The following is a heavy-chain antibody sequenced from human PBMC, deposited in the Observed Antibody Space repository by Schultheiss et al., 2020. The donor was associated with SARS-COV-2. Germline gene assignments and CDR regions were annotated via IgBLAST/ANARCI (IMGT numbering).Heavy chain of an antibody. J-gene: IGHJ4*02. Sequence: SQTLSLTCTVSGGSISSGDYYWSRIRQPPGKGLEWIGSIYHSGSTYYNPSLKSRVTISVDTSKNQFSLKLSSVTAADTAVYYCARVSTRGRYFDYWGQGTLVTVSS. CDR2: IYHSGST. CDR1: GGSISSGDYY. V-gene: IGHV4-39*07. D-gene: IGHD3-10*01. CDR3: ARVSTRGRYFDY.